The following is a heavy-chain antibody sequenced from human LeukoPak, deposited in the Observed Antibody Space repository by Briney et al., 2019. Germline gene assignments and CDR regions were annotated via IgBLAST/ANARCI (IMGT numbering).Heavy chain of an antibody. D-gene: IGHD6-19*01. CDR1: GGSFSGYY. CDR3: ARDVRRDRIAVAGTPDY. V-gene: IGHV4-34*01. CDR2: INHSGST. J-gene: IGHJ4*02. Sequence: PSETLSLTCAVYGGSFSGYYWSWIRQPPGKGLEWIGEINHSGSTNYNPSLKSRVTISVDTSKNQFSLKLSSVTAADTAVYYCARDVRRDRIAVAGTPDYWGQGTLVTVSS.